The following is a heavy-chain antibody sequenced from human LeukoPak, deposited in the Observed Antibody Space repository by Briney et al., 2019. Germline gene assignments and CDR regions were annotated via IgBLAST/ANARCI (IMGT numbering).Heavy chain of an antibody. V-gene: IGHV3-30-3*01. D-gene: IGHD2-21*01. Sequence: GGSLRLSCAASGFTFSSYAMHWVRQAPGKGLEWVAVISYDGSNKYYADSVKGRFTISRDNSKNTLYLQMNSLRAGDTAVYYWGRGGLFNDYFDYGGREPLVPVSS. CDR1: GFTFSSYA. CDR3: GRGGLFNDYFDY. J-gene: IGHJ4*02. CDR2: ISYDGSNK.